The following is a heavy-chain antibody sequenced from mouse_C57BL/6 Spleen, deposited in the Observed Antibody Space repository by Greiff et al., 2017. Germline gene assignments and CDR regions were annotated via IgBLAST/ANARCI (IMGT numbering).Heavy chain of an antibody. CDR3: ARHGSKPHWYFDV. J-gene: IGHJ1*03. D-gene: IGHD1-1*01. CDR2: IYPGSGST. V-gene: IGHV1-55*01. CDR1: GYTFTSYW. Sequence: VQLQQPGAELVKPGASVKMSCKASGYTFTSYWITWVKQRPGQGLEWIGDIYPGSGSTNYNEKFKSKATLTVDTSSSTAYMQLSSLTSEDSAVYYCARHGSKPHWYFDVWGTGTTVTVSS.